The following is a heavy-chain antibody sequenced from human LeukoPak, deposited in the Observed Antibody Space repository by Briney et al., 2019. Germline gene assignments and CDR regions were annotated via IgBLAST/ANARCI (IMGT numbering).Heavy chain of an antibody. V-gene: IGHV1-69*13. CDR3: ASVYKYGMDV. CDR1: GGTFSSYA. CDR2: IIPILGTA. J-gene: IGHJ6*02. Sequence: SVKVSCKASGGTFSSYAISWVRQAPGQGLEWMGGIIPILGTANYAQKFQGRVTITADESTSTVYMELSSLRSEDTAVYYCASVYKYGMDVWGQGTTVIVSS.